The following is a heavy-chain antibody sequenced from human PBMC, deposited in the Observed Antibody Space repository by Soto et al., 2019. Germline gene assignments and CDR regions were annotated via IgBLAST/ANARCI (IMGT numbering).Heavy chain of an antibody. Sequence: GGSLRLSCAASGFTFSSYAMSWVRPAPGKGLEWVSAISGSGGSTYYADSVKGRFTISRDNSKNTLYLQMNSLRAEDTAVYYCATSYSGYDYLDYWGQGTLVTVSS. CDR2: ISGSGGST. J-gene: IGHJ4*02. CDR1: GFTFSSYA. D-gene: IGHD5-12*01. V-gene: IGHV3-23*01. CDR3: ATSYSGYDYLDY.